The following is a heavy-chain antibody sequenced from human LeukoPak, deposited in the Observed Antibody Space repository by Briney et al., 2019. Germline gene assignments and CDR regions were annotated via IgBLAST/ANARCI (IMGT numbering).Heavy chain of an antibody. D-gene: IGHD2-15*01. CDR3: ARAGYCSGGSCYPNDAFDI. J-gene: IGHJ3*02. CDR1: GGTFSSYA. CDR2: IIPIFGIA. Sequence: SVKVSCKASGGTFSSYAISWVRQAPGQGLEWMGRIIPIFGIANYAQKFQGRVTITADKSTSTAYMKLSSLRSEDTAVYYCARAGYCSGGSCYPNDAFDIWGQGTMVTVSS. V-gene: IGHV1-69*04.